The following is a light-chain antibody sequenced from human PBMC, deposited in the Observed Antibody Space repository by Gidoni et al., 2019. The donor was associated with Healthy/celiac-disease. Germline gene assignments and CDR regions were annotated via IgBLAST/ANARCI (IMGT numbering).Light chain of an antibody. V-gene: IGKV1-8*01. CDR3: QQYYSYPLT. CDR2: AAS. Sequence: IRMTQSPSSFSASTGDRVTITCRASQGISSYLAWYQQKPGKAPKLLIYAASTLQSGVPSRFSGSGSGTDFTLTISCLQSEDFATYYCQQYYSYPLTFGGGTKVEIK. CDR1: QGISSY. J-gene: IGKJ4*01.